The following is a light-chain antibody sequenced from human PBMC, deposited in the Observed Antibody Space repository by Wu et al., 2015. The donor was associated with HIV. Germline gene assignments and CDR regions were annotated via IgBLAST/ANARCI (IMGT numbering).Light chain of an antibody. CDR1: HSLNAY. CDR2: AAS. J-gene: IGKJ2*03. CDR3: QQYGSSYPNS. Sequence: EIVLTQSPVTLSLSPGERATLSCRASHSLNAYLAWYQQKPGQAPRLLISAASSRATGIPDRFSGSGSETDFTLTIRRLEPEDFAVYYCQQYGSSYPNSFGQGTTVEI. V-gene: IGKV3-20*01.